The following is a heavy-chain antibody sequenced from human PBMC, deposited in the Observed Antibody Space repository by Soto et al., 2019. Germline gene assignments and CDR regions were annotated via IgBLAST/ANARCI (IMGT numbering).Heavy chain of an antibody. Sequence: EVQLVESGGGLVQPGGSLRLSCAASGFTFSSYWMHWVRQAPGKGLVWVSRIHTDGSTTTYADSVKGRFTISRDNANNTLDLQMNSLRVDDTAVYYCARKRVTTVGTFGFDFWGQGTVVTVSS. J-gene: IGHJ3*01. CDR1: GFTFSSYW. CDR2: IHTDGSTT. V-gene: IGHV3-74*01. CDR3: ARKRVTTVGTFGFDF. D-gene: IGHD4-4*01.